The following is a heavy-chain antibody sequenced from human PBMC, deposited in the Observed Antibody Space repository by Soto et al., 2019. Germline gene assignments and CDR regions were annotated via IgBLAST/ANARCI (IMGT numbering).Heavy chain of an antibody. J-gene: IGHJ6*02. CDR3: AATGLSTPAPGYYGMDV. D-gene: IGHD3-10*01. Sequence: QMQLVQSGPEVKKPGTSVKVSCKASGFTFTSSAVQWVRQARGQRLEWIGWIVVGSGNTNYAQKFQERVTITRDMSTSTAYMELSRLRSEDTAVYYCAATGLSTPAPGYYGMDVWGQGTTVTVSS. V-gene: IGHV1-58*01. CDR2: IVVGSGNT. CDR1: GFTFTSSA.